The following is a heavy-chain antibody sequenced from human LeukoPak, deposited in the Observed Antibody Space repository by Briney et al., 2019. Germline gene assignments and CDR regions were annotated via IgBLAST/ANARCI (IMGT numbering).Heavy chain of an antibody. V-gene: IGHV4-31*03. CDR2: IYYSGST. Sequence: SETLSLTCTVSGGSITTNNYYWTWIRQHPGKGLEWIGYIYYSGSTYYNPSLNSRVTISVDTSKNQFSLKLTSVTAADTAVYYCARGPPPDFDCWGQGTLVTVSS. CDR3: ARGPPPDFDC. CDR1: GGSITTNNYY. J-gene: IGHJ4*02.